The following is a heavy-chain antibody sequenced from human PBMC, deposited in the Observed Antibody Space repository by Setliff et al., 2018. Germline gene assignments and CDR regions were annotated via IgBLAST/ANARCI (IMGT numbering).Heavy chain of an antibody. Sequence: PSETLSLTCTVSGDSIRNYHWSWFRQPPGKGLEWIGYKYYSGSTNSNPSLKSRVTISVDTSKNQFSLKLSSVTAADTAVYYCARWRVRDSGYYPRLSYMDVWGKGTTVT. CDR2: KYYSGST. D-gene: IGHD3-22*01. V-gene: IGHV4-59*08. CDR3: ARWRVRDSGYYPRLSYMDV. CDR1: GDSIRNYH. J-gene: IGHJ6*03.